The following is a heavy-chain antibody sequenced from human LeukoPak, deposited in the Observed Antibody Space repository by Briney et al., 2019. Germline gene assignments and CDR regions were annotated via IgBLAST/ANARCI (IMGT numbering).Heavy chain of an antibody. CDR3: ARQMNTVTADY. D-gene: IGHD4-17*01. J-gene: IGHJ4*02. CDR1: GGSISTYY. CDR2: IYYSGST. Sequence: SETLSLTCTVSGGSISTYYWSWIRQPPGKGLEWIGYIYYSGSTNYTPSLKSRVTISIDTSKNQFSLRLSSVTAADTAVYYCARQMNTVTADYWGQGTLVTVSS. V-gene: IGHV4-59*08.